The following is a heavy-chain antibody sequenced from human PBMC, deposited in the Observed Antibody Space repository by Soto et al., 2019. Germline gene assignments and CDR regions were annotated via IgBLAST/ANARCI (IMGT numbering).Heavy chain of an antibody. CDR2: ISWNSETI. D-gene: IGHD4-17*01. Sequence: PGGSLRLSCAASGFTFSSYAMSWVRQAPGKGLEWVSGISWNSETIDYADSVKGRFTISRDNAKSSLFLQMNSLRPDDTALYYCAKDMKWGGMTTIHYFDSWGQGTRVTVSS. CDR1: GFTFSSYA. V-gene: IGHV3-9*01. CDR3: AKDMKWGGMTTIHYFDS. J-gene: IGHJ4*02.